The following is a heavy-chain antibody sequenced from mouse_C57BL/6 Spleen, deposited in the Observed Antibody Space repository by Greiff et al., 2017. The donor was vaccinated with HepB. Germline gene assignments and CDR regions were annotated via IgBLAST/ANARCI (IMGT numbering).Heavy chain of an antibody. CDR1: GYTFTSYG. V-gene: IGHV1-81*01. CDR2: IYPRSGNT. Sequence: QVQLQQSGAELARPGASVKMSCKASGYTFTSYGISWVKQRTGQGLEWIGEIYPRSGNTYYNEKFKGKATLTAEKSSSTAYMELRSLTSEDSAVYFCSRCAGSRYDYWGQGTTLTVSS. J-gene: IGHJ2*01. CDR3: SRCAGSRYDY. D-gene: IGHD1-1*01.